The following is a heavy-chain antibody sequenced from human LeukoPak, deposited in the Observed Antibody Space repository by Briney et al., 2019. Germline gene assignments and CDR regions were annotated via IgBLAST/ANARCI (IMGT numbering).Heavy chain of an antibody. CDR2: ISYDGSNK. J-gene: IGHJ4*02. CDR3: AKNVLRFLEWLFDY. CDR1: GFTFSSYG. V-gene: IGHV3-30*18. D-gene: IGHD3-3*01. Sequence: GGSLRLSCAASGFTFSSYGMHWVRQAPSKGLEWVAVISYDGSNKYYADSVKGRFTISRDNSKNTLYLQMNSLRAEDTAVYYCAKNVLRFLEWLFDYWGQGTLVTVSS.